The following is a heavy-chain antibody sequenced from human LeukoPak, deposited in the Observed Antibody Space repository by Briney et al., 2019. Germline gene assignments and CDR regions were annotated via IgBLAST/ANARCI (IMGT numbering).Heavy chain of an antibody. Sequence: SETLSLTCTVSGGSISSYYWSWIRQPPGKGLEWIGYIYYSGSTNYNPSLKSRVTISVDTSKNQLSLKLSSVTAADTAVYYCARLFPSYDYVWGSYRINAFDIWGQGTMVTVSS. CDR1: GGSISSYY. D-gene: IGHD3-16*02. CDR3: ARLFPSYDYVWGSYRINAFDI. V-gene: IGHV4-59*08. CDR2: IYYSGST. J-gene: IGHJ3*02.